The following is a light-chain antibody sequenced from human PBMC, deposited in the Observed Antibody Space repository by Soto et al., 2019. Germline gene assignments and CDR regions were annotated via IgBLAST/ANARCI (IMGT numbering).Light chain of an antibody. Sequence: QSALTQPASVSGSPGQSITISCTGTSSDVGGYNFVSWYQQHPGNSPKLMIYDVTNRPSGISNRFSGSKSGNTASLTISGLHAEDEARYYCNSYTTSGAVVFGGGTQLTVL. V-gene: IGLV2-14*03. CDR2: DVT. CDR1: SSDVGGYNF. CDR3: NSYTTSGAVV. J-gene: IGLJ3*02.